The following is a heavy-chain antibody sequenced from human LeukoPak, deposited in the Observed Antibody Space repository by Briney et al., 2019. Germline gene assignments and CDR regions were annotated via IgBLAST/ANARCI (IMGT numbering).Heavy chain of an antibody. CDR3: ARGHHSSGWYWTWFDP. CDR1: GGSISSYY. V-gene: IGHV4-59*01. CDR2: IYYSGST. D-gene: IGHD6-19*01. J-gene: IGHJ5*02. Sequence: SETLSLTCTVSGGSISSYYWSWIRQPPGKGLEWIGYIYYSGSTNYNPSLKSRVTISVDTSKNQFSLKLSSVTAADTAVYYCARGHHSSGWYWTWFDPWGQGTLVTVSS.